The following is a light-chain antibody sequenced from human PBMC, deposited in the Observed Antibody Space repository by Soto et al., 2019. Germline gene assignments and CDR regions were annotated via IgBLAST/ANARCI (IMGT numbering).Light chain of an antibody. CDR1: QSVSSN. CDR3: QQYDNWPPT. Sequence: EIVLTQSPGTLSLSPGERATLSCRASQSVSSNLAWYQQKPGQAPRLLIYGASTRATGIPARFSGSGSGTDFTLTINSLQPEDFVVYYCQQYDNWPPTFGQGTRLDIK. V-gene: IGKV3D-15*01. J-gene: IGKJ5*01. CDR2: GAS.